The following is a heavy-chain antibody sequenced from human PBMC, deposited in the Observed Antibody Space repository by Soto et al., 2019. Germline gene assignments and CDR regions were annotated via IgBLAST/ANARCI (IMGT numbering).Heavy chain of an antibody. CDR2: ISGSGGST. V-gene: IGHV3-23*01. CDR3: ATDLHRVATNDYFDY. D-gene: IGHD5-12*01. CDR1: GFTFSSYA. J-gene: IGHJ4*02. Sequence: EVQLLESGGGLVQPGGSLRLSCAASGFTFSSYAMSWVRQAPGKGLEWVSTISGSGGSTYYADSVKGRFTISRDNSTTTLYLQMNSLRAEDTAVYYWATDLHRVATNDYFDYWGQGTLVTVSS.